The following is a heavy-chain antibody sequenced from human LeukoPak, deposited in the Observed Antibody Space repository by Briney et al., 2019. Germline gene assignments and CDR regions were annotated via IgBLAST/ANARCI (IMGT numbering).Heavy chain of an antibody. CDR2: IYYSGST. Sequence: PSETLSLTCTVSGASISSNSYYWGWIRHPPGKGLEWIGSIYYSGSTYYNPSLKSRVTISVDTSKNQFSLKLTSVTAADTAVYYCARHLYVVGSGEVIDYWGQGTLVTVSS. CDR1: GASISSNSYY. V-gene: IGHV4-39*01. J-gene: IGHJ4*02. D-gene: IGHD3-10*01. CDR3: ARHLYVVGSGEVIDY.